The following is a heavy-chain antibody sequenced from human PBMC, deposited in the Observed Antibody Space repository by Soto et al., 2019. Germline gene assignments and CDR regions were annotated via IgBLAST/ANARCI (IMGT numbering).Heavy chain of an antibody. CDR3: ARDPRIAAAGTSWFDP. J-gene: IGHJ5*02. D-gene: IGHD6-13*01. V-gene: IGHV4-59*01. CDR2: IYYSGST. CDR1: GGSISSYY. Sequence: WETLSLTCAVSGGSISSYYWSWIRGPPGKGLEWIGYIYYSGSTNYNPSLKSRFTISVDTSKNQFSLKLSSVTAADTAVYYCARDPRIAAAGTSWFDPWGQGTLVTVS.